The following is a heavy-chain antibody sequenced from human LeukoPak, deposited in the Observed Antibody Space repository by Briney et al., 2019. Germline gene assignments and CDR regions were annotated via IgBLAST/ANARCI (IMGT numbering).Heavy chain of an antibody. V-gene: IGHV4-34*01. CDR1: GGSFSGYY. CDR2: INHSGST. Sequence: SETLSLTCAVYGGSFSGYYWSWIRQPPGKGLEWIGEINHSGSTNYNPSLKSRVTISVDTSKNQCSLKLTSVTAADTAVYFCARDLGTAGRPNDNWGQGILVTASS. D-gene: IGHD2-21*02. J-gene: IGHJ4*02. CDR3: ARDLGTAGRPNDN.